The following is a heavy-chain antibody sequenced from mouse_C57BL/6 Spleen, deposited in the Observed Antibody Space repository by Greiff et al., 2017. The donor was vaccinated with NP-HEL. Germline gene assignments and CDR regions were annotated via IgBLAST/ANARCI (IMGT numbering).Heavy chain of an antibody. Sequence: VQLQQPGAELVKPGASVKVSCRASGYTFTSYWMHWVKQRPGQGLEWIGRIHPSDSDTNYNQKFKGKATLTVDKSSSTAYMQLSSLTSEDSAVYYCAILGDYYGSSYAMDYWGQGTSVTVSS. D-gene: IGHD1-1*01. J-gene: IGHJ4*01. CDR3: AILGDYYGSSYAMDY. CDR2: IHPSDSDT. V-gene: IGHV1-74*01. CDR1: GYTFTSYW.